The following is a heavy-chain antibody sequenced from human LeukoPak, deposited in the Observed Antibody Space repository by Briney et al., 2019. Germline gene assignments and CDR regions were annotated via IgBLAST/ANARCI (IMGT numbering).Heavy chain of an antibody. CDR3: ARDGYGGNTDWFDP. Sequence: QPGGSLRLSCAASGFTFSSYEMNWVRQAPGKGLEWVSYISSSGSTMYYADSVKGRFTISRDNAKNSLYLQMNSLRAEDTAVYYCARDGYGGNTDWFDPWGQGTLVTVSS. CDR2: ISSSGSTM. D-gene: IGHD4-23*01. J-gene: IGHJ5*02. V-gene: IGHV3-48*03. CDR1: GFTFSSYE.